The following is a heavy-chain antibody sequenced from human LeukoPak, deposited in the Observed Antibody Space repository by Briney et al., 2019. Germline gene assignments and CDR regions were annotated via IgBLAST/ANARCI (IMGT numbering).Heavy chain of an antibody. V-gene: IGHV1-69*05. D-gene: IGHD6-13*01. Sequence: SVKVSCKASGGTFSSYAISWVRQAPGQGLEWMGGIIPIFGTANYAQKFQGRVTITTDESTSTAYMELSSLRSEDTAVYYCAKGAATGSVDWFDPWGQGTVVTVSS. CDR1: GGTFSSYA. J-gene: IGHJ5*02. CDR2: IIPIFGTA. CDR3: AKGAATGSVDWFDP.